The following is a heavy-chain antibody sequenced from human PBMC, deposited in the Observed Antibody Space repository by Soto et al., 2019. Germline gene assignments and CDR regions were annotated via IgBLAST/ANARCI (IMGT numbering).Heavy chain of an antibody. V-gene: IGHV3-23*05. CDR2: IDGTSTFS. Sequence: GGALRVSCEASGFTFSNNDMTRVRQAPGKGLEWVSTIDGTSTFSNYADSVEGRFTISRDNSRNTVYLQMNSLRADDTAVYYCAKNSGWFPAWGQGTLVPVSS. CDR3: AKNSGWFPA. CDR1: GFTFSNND. J-gene: IGHJ5*02. D-gene: IGHD6-19*01.